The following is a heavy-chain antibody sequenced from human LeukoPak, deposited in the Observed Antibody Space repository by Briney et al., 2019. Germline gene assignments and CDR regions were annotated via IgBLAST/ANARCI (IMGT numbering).Heavy chain of an antibody. CDR1: GGTFSNYA. J-gene: IGHJ4*02. D-gene: IGHD3-22*01. V-gene: IGHV1-69*13. CDR3: ARGWDYDSGGRPTACVY. Sequence: ASVKVSCKAYGGTFSNYAINWIRQAPGSGLEWMGGIIPIFGTANYAQKFQGRVTITADESTSTVYMELNSLKSEDTAVYYCARGWDYDSGGRPTACVYWGQGTLVTVSS. CDR2: IIPIFGTA.